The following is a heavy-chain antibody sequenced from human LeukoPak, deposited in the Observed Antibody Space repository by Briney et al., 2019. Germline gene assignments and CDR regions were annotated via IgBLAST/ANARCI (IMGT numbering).Heavy chain of an antibody. D-gene: IGHD2-15*01. J-gene: IGHJ4*02. V-gene: IGHV4-34*01. CDR3: TREDCSDGSCSHFYY. Sequence: SETLSLTCAVYGGSFSGYYWSWIRQPPGKGLEWIGEVNHSGSTNYNPSLKSRVTVSVDTSKNQFSLKVTSVTAADTAVYYCTREDCSDGSCSHFYYWGQGNLVTVSS. CDR1: GGSFSGYY. CDR2: VNHSGST.